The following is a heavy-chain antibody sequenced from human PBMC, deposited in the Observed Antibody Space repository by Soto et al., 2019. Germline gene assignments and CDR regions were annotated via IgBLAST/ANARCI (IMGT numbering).Heavy chain of an antibody. Sequence: ASETLSLTCTVSGGSISSSSYYWGWIRQPPGKGLEWIGSIYYSGSTYYNPSLKSRVTISVDTSKNQFSLKLSSVTAADTAVYYCAREDAGKIDFDYWGQGTLVTVSS. CDR3: AREDAGKIDFDY. D-gene: IGHD1-1*01. CDR1: GGSISSSSYY. CDR2: IYYSGST. V-gene: IGHV4-39*01. J-gene: IGHJ4*02.